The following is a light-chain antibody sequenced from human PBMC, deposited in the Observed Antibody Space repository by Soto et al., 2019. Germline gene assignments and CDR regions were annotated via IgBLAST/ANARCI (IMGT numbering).Light chain of an antibody. CDR2: GAS. Sequence: EIVLTQSPGTLSLSPGEIATLSCRASQSVSSSYLAWYQQKPGQAPRLLIYGASSRATGIPDRFSGSGSGTDFTLTISRLEPEDFAVYYCQQYGSSPRTFGQGTNVEI. V-gene: IGKV3-20*01. CDR3: QQYGSSPRT. CDR1: QSVSSSY. J-gene: IGKJ1*01.